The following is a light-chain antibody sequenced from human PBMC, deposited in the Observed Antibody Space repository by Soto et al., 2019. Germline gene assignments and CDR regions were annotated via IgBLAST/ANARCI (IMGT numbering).Light chain of an antibody. CDR3: QPSDNYVT. Sequence: DIQMTQSPSTLSASVGDRVTITCRASQSISSWLAWYQQKPGKAPKLLIYKASSLESGVPSRFSGSGSGTDFTLTISSLQPDDFATYSCQPSDNYVTFGGGTKVDIK. V-gene: IGKV1-5*03. J-gene: IGKJ4*01. CDR1: QSISSW. CDR2: KAS.